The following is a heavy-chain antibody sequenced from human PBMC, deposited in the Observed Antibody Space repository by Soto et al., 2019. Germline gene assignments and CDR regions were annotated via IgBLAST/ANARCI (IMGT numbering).Heavy chain of an antibody. CDR2: INPNSGGT. CDR1: GYTFTGYY. CDR3: ARDRYSSSWGTFDY. D-gene: IGHD6-13*01. J-gene: IGHJ4*01. Sequence: GASVKVSCKASGYTFTGYYMHWVRQAPGQGLEWMGWINPNSGGTNYAQKFQGWVTMTRDTSISTAYMELRRLRSDDTAVYYCARDRYSSSWGTFDYWGHGTLVTVSS. V-gene: IGHV1-2*04.